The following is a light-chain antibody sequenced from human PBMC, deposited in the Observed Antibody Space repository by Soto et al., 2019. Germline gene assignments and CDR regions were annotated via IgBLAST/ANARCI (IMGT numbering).Light chain of an antibody. CDR2: DAS. V-gene: IGKV1-5*01. Sequence: DIQMTQSPSTLSASVGDRVTINCRASQSINSCLAWYQQKPGNAPKLLIYDASSLKSGVPSRFSGSGSGPEFTLTISSLQPDDFATYYCQQYNAYSPTFGQGTQVEIK. CDR1: QSINSC. J-gene: IGKJ1*01. CDR3: QQYNAYSPT.